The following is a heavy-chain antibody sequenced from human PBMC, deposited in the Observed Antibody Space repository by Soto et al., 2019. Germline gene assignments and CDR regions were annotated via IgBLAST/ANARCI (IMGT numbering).Heavy chain of an antibody. D-gene: IGHD3-22*01. J-gene: IGHJ2*01. V-gene: IGHV3-23*01. CDR1: GFTVSSYG. CDR3: AKDRGYDSRGSGFDL. CDR2: ISGSGGST. Sequence: PGGSLRLSCAASGFTVSSYGMSGVRQAPGKGLEWVSAISGSGGSTYYADSVKGRFTISRDNSKNTLYLQMNSLRAEDTAVYYCAKDRGYDSRGSGFDLWGRGTLVTVSS.